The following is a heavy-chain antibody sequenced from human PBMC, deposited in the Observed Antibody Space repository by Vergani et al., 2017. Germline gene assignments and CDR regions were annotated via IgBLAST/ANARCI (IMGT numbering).Heavy chain of an antibody. CDR3: ARGLEGYYDSSGYYIDY. D-gene: IGHD3-22*01. CDR1: GGSISSYY. CDR2: IYYSGST. J-gene: IGHJ4*02. Sequence: QVQLQESGPGLVKPSETLSLTCTVSGGSISSYYWSWIRQPPGKGLEWIGYIYYSGSTNYNPPLKSRVTISVDTSKNQFSLRLSSVTAADTAVYYCARGLEGYYDSSGYYIDYWGQGTLVTVSS. V-gene: IGHV4-59*01.